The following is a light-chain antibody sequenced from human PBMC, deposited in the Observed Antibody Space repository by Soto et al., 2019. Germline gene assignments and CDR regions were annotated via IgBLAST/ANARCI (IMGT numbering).Light chain of an antibody. J-gene: IGLJ1*01. V-gene: IGLV2-11*01. CDR2: DVS. CDR1: SGDVGGYNY. Sequence: QSALTQPRSVSGSPGQSVTISCTGNSGDVGGYNYVSWYQQHPGKTPKVMIYDVSKRPSGVPDRFSGSKSGNTASLTISGLQVEDEADYYCCSYAGSPYVFGTGTKVTVL. CDR3: CSYAGSPYV.